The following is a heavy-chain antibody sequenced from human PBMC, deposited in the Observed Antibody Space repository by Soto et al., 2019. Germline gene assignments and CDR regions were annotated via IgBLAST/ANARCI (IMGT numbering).Heavy chain of an antibody. CDR2: VYYTGTT. Sequence: PAETLSLTCTVSGDSVSNKNFWNWIRQPPGKGLEWIGYVYYTGTTRINPSLKSRVSMSVDTSKNHFSLNLTSVTAADTAVYYCARVVRANCFDLWGQGTLVTVSS. V-gene: IGHV4-61*03. D-gene: IGHD3-10*02. J-gene: IGHJ5*02. CDR1: GDSVSNKNF. CDR3: ARVVRANCFDL.